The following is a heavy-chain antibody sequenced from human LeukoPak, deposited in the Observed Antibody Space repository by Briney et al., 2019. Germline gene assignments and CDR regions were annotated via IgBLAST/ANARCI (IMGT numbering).Heavy chain of an antibody. V-gene: IGHV3-53*01. Sequence: GGSLRLSCAASGFTVSSNYMSWVRQAPGKGLEWVSVIYSGGSTYYADSVKGRFTISRDNAKNSLYLQMNSLRAEDTAVYYCASDNAYYDILTGYHYWGQGTLVTVSS. CDR1: GFTVSSNY. J-gene: IGHJ4*02. CDR3: ASDNAYYDILTGYHY. CDR2: IYSGGST. D-gene: IGHD3-9*01.